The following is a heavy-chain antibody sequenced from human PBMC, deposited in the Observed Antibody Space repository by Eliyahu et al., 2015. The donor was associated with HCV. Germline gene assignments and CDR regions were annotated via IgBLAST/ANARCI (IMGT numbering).Heavy chain of an antibody. CDR3: ARRGDY. CDR1: GGSISSTYYY. V-gene: IGHV4-39*01. Sequence: QLQLQESGPGLVKPSETLSLTCTLSGGSISSTYYYGGWIRQPPGKGLEWIGSIYYSGTTYYTPSXKSRVTISIDTSKNQFSLKLTSVTAADTAVYYCARRGDYWGQGTLVTVSS. CDR2: IYYSGTT. J-gene: IGHJ4*02.